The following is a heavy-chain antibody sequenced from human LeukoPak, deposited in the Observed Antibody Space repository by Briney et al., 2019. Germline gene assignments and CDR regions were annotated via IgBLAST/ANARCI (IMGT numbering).Heavy chain of an antibody. D-gene: IGHD3-22*01. V-gene: IGHV3-66*01. CDR3: ASMSYYYDSSGYGYFDY. CDR2: IYSGGST. CDR1: GFTVSSNY. Sequence: GGSLRLSCAASGFTVSSNYMSWVRQAPGKGLEWVSVIYSGGSTYYADSVKGRFTISRDNSKNTLYLQMNSLRAEDTAVYYCASMSYYYDSSGYGYFDYWGQGTLVTVSS. J-gene: IGHJ4*02.